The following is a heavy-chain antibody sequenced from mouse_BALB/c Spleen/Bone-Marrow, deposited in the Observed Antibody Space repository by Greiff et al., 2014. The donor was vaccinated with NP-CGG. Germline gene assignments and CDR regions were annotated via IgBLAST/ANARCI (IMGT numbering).Heavy chain of an antibody. CDR3: VRDGDYRYACFTY. Sequence: EVKLVESRGGLVKPGGSLKLSCAASGFTFSDYYIYWVRQTPEKRLEWVATISDGGTYTYYPDTVKGRFTISRDNAKNNLYLQMNGLKSEDTAMYYCVRDGDYRYACFTYWGQGTLVTVSA. J-gene: IGHJ3*01. V-gene: IGHV5-4*02. D-gene: IGHD2-14*01. CDR1: GFTFSDYY. CDR2: ISDGGTYT.